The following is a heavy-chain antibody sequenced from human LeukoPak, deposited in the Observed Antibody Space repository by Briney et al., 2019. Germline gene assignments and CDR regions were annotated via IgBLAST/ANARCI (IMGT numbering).Heavy chain of an antibody. J-gene: IGHJ4*02. CDR3: ARGADQEFDF. Sequence: GASVTVSCKSSGHTLNNHFIHWVRQAPGQGLEWMGMINPRDGSTRTLQRFQGRLTMTRDTSTSTLYMGLSSLRSEDTATYFCARGADQEFDFWGQGTVVTVSS. CDR1: GHTLNNHF. CDR2: INPRDGST. V-gene: IGHV1-46*02.